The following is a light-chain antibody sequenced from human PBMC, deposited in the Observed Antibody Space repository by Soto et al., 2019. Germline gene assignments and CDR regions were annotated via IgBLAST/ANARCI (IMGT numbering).Light chain of an antibody. CDR1: QSVRSN. CDR2: GAS. V-gene: IGKV3-15*01. J-gene: IGKJ1*01. Sequence: EIVMTQSPATLSVSPGERATLSCRASQSVRSNLAWYQQKPGQAPRLLIHGASSRATGIPDRFSGSGSEIEFTLTISSLQSEDFAVYYCQQYNDWPPWTFGQGTKVDIK. CDR3: QQYNDWPPWT.